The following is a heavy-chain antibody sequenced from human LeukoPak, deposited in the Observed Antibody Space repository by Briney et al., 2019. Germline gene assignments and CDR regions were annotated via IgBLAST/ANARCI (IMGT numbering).Heavy chain of an antibody. CDR1: GFTFNNYW. Sequence: GGSLRLSCAASGFTFNNYWIHWVRQVPGKDLVWVSRIDSDASRTNYADSVKGRFTISRDNVKNMVYLQMSSLRADDAAVYYCATPRGIVVVVAAPSFDFWGQGTLVTVSS. J-gene: IGHJ4*02. D-gene: IGHD2-15*01. CDR2: IDSDASRT. V-gene: IGHV3-74*01. CDR3: ATPRGIVVVVAAPSFDF.